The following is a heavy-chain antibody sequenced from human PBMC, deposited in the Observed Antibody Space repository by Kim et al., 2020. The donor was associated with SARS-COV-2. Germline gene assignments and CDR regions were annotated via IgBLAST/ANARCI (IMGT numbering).Heavy chain of an antibody. V-gene: IGHV4-30-2*05. Sequence: NPSLKSLVTISVDTSKNQFSLKLSSVTAADTAVYYCARDPEMATIGAFDIWGQGTMVTVSS. D-gene: IGHD5-12*01. J-gene: IGHJ3*02. CDR3: ARDPEMATIGAFDI.